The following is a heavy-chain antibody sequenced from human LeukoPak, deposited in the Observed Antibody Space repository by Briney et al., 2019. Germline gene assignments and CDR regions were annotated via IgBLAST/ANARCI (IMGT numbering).Heavy chain of an antibody. CDR1: GGSINNYS. D-gene: IGHD5-24*01. Sequence: SETLSLTCTVSGGSINNYSWSWIRQPPGKGLEWIGCIYETGSTNYNPSLKSRVTISVDRSKNHFSLKLISVPGADTAGYYCARAVGVAIMDNWFGPWGLGDLVTVSS. V-gene: IGHV4-59*12. J-gene: IGHJ5*02. CDR2: IYETGST. CDR3: ARAVGVAIMDNWFGP.